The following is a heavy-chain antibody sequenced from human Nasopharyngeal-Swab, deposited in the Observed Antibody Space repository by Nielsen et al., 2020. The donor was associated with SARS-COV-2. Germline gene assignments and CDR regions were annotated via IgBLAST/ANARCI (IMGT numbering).Heavy chain of an antibody. CDR3: AKLHHYYGESDY. CDR1: GFTFSSYA. CDR2: ISGSGGST. J-gene: IGHJ4*02. D-gene: IGHD4-17*01. Sequence: GGSLRLSCAASGFTFSSYAMSWVRQAPGQGLEWVSAISGSGGSTYYADSVKGRFTISRDNSKNTLYLQMNSLRAEDTAVYYCAKLHHYYGESDYWGQGTLVTVSS. V-gene: IGHV3-23*01.